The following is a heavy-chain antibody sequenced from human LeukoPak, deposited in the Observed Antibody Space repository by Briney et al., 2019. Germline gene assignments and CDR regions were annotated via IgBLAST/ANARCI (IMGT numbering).Heavy chain of an antibody. V-gene: IGHV5-51*01. CDR1: GYNFATHW. D-gene: IGHD2-2*01. CDR2: IYPGDSET. J-gene: IGHJ6*03. CDR3: ARHKPSCSSTSCYHYYMDV. Sequence: GESLKISCKGSGYNFATHWIGWVRQMPGKGLEWMGIIYPGDSETIYSPSFQGQVTISADKSISTAYLQWSSLKASDTAMYYCARHKPSCSSTSCYHYYMDVWGKGTTVTVSS.